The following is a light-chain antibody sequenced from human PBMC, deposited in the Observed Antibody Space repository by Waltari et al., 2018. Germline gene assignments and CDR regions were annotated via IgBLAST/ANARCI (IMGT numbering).Light chain of an antibody. CDR2: AAS. CDR3: QNHERLPAT. V-gene: IGKV3-20*01. CDR1: QSVSRY. J-gene: IGKJ1*01. Sequence: IVLTQSPGTLSLSPGERATLSCRASQSVSRYLAWYQQRPGQAPRLLIYAASTRATGSPDRVSGRWYGKDVNLTISRLEPEDFAVYYCQNHERLPATVGQGTKVEIK.